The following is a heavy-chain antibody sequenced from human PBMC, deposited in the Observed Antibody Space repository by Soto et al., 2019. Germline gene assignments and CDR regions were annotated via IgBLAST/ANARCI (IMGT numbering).Heavy chain of an antibody. V-gene: IGHV4-31*03. CDR3: ARKFTVTTGFDY. D-gene: IGHD4-4*01. CDR1: GGSIGSGGDY. J-gene: IGHJ4*02. Sequence: SETLSLTCTVSGGSIGSGGDYWSWIRQHPGKGLEWIGYIYYSGSTYYNPSLKSRVTISVDTSKNQFSLKLSSVTAADTAVYYCARKFTVTTGFDYWGQGTLVTAPQ. CDR2: IYYSGST.